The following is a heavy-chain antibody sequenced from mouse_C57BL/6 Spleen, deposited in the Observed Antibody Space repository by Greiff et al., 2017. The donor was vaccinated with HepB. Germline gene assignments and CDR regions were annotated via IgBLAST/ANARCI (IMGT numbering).Heavy chain of an antibody. Sequence: QVQLQQPGTELVKPGASVKLSCKASGYTFTSYWMHWVKQRPGQGLEWIGNINPSNGGTNYNEKFKSKATLTVDKSSSTAYMQLSSLTSEDSAVYYGARERYYGSSHWYFDVWGTGTTVTVSS. CDR1: GYTFTSYW. CDR3: ARERYYGSSHWYFDV. CDR2: INPSNGGT. D-gene: IGHD1-1*01. V-gene: IGHV1-53*01. J-gene: IGHJ1*03.